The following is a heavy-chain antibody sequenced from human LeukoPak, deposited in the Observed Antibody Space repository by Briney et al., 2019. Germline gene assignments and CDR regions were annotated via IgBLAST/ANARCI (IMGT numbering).Heavy chain of an antibody. CDR3: ARDLRLIAVAGSRPGY. Sequence: GASVKVSCKASGYTFTSYGISWVRQAPGQGLEWMGWISAYNGNTNYAQKLQGRVTMTTDTSTSTAYMELRSLRSDDTAVYYCARDLRLIAVAGSRPGYWGQGTLVTVSS. D-gene: IGHD6-19*01. V-gene: IGHV1-18*01. CDR2: ISAYNGNT. J-gene: IGHJ4*02. CDR1: GYTFTSYG.